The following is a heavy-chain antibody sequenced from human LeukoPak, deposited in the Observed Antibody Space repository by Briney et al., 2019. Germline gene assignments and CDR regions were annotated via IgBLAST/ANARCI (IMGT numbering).Heavy chain of an antibody. CDR1: GYSFTSYS. D-gene: IGHD1-26*01. CDR2: IYPGDSGP. J-gene: IGHJ3*01. Sequence: GESLKISCKVSGYSFTSYSIGWVRQMPGKGREWMGIIYPGDSGPTYSPSFQGHVTIAVDQSINTAYLQWSSLQASDTAMYYCGMSGDRVPLQDDVFDVWGQGTMVTVST. V-gene: IGHV5-51*01. CDR3: GMSGDRVPLQDDVFDV.